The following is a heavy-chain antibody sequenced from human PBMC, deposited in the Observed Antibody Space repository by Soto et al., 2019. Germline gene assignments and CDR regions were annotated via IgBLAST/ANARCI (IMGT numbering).Heavy chain of an antibody. CDR1: GGSISGYY. CDR2: IYNSGST. CDR3: ARQGMVRAVIGY. D-gene: IGHD3-10*01. V-gene: IGHV4-59*08. J-gene: IGHJ4*02. Sequence: QVQLQESGPGLVKPSETLSLTCTVSGGSISGYYWSWMRQPPGKGLEWIGYIYNSGSTNYNPSLKSRVTISVDTSKNQFCLKLSSVTAADTAVYYCARQGMVRAVIGYWGQGTLVTVSS.